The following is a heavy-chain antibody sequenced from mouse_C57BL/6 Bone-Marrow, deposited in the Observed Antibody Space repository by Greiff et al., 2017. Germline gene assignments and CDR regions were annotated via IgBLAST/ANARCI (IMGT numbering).Heavy chain of an antibody. Sequence: QVQLQQPGAELVMPGASVKLSCKASGYTFTSYWMHWVKQRPGQGLEWIGEIDPSDSYTNYNQKFKGKSTLTVDKSSSTAYMQHSSLTSEDSAVYYCARAGAPGYWGQGTSVTVSS. CDR1: GYTFTSYW. D-gene: IGHD3-1*01. CDR3: ARAGAPGY. V-gene: IGHV1-69*01. CDR2: IDPSDSYT. J-gene: IGHJ4*01.